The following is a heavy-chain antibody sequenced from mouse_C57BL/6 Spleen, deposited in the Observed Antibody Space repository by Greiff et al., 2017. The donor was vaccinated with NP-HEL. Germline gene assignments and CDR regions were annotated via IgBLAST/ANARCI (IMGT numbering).Heavy chain of an antibody. Sequence: VQLQQSGAELVMPGASVKLSCKASGYTFTSYWMHWVKQRPGQGLEWIGEIDPSDSYTNYNQKFTGKSTLTVDKSSSTAYMQLSSLTSEDSAVYYCARAYSNFWFAYWGQGTLVTVSA. D-gene: IGHD2-5*01. CDR3: ARAYSNFWFAY. CDR2: IDPSDSYT. V-gene: IGHV1-69*01. CDR1: GYTFTSYW. J-gene: IGHJ3*01.